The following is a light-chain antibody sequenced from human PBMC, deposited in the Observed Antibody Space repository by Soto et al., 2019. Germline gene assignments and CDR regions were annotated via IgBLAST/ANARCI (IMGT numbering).Light chain of an antibody. V-gene: IGKV1-5*03. CDR2: KAS. Sequence: DIQMTQSPSPLSASVGDRVTITCRASQTIDSWLAWYQQRPGKPPNLLIYKASTLASGVPSRFSGSGSGTEFTLTISSLQPDDFATYYCQQYNSYWTFCQGTKVDIK. CDR3: QQYNSYWT. CDR1: QTIDSW. J-gene: IGKJ1*01.